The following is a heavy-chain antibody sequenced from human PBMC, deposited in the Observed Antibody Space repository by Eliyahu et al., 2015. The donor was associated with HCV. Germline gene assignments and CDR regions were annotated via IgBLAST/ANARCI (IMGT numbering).Heavy chain of an antibody. Sequence: QLQLQQSGPGLVKPSQTLSLTCAISGDSVSSNSAGWNWFRQSPSRGLEWLGRTYYRSKWINDYAFSVKGRITVTPDTSKNQFSLQLNSVTPEDTAVYYCARASLSLDDAFDIWGQGTMVTVSS. CDR1: GDSVSSNSAG. D-gene: IGHD1-1*01. V-gene: IGHV6-1*01. CDR3: ARASLSLDDAFDI. J-gene: IGHJ3*02. CDR2: TYYRSKWIN.